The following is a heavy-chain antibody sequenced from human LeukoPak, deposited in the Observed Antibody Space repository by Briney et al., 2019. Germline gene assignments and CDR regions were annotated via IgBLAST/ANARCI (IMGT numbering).Heavy chain of an antibody. D-gene: IGHD3-10*01. V-gene: IGHV3-21*01. J-gene: IGHJ6*03. CDR1: GFTFSSSS. CDR3: ARDMVRGVIGYISYYYMDV. CDR2: ISSSSSYI. Sequence: PGGSLRLSCAASGFTFSSSSMHWVRQAPGKGLEWVSSISSSSSYIYYADSVKGRFTISRDNAKNSLYLQMNSLRAEDTAVYYCARDMVRGVIGYISYYYMDVWGKGTTVTISS.